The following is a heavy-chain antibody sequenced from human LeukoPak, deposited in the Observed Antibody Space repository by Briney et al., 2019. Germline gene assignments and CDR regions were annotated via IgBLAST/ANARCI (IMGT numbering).Heavy chain of an antibody. D-gene: IGHD5-12*01. CDR1: GGSFSDYY. Sequence: SETLSLTCAVYGGSFSDYYWSWIRQPPGKGLEWIGGIYYSGSTYYNPSLKSRVTISVDTSKNQFSLKLSSVTAADTAVYYCARSTPEYSGYDWSFNWFDPWGQGTLVTVSS. J-gene: IGHJ5*02. V-gene: IGHV4-34*01. CDR2: IYYSGST. CDR3: ARSTPEYSGYDWSFNWFDP.